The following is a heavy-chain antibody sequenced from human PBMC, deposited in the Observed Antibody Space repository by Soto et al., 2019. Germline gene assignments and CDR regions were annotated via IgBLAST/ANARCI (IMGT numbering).Heavy chain of an antibody. CDR2: ISAYNGNT. CDR1: GYTFTSYG. D-gene: IGHD2-15*01. J-gene: IGHJ5*02. CDR3: ARAGGGYCSGGSCYSYLGWFDP. V-gene: IGHV1-18*04. Sequence: QVQLVQSGAEVKKPGASVKVSCKASGYTFTSYGISWVRQAPGQGLEWMGWISAYNGNTNYAQKHQGRVTMNTDTSTSTAYMELRSLRSDDTAVYYCARAGGGYCSGGSCYSYLGWFDPWGQGTLVTVSS.